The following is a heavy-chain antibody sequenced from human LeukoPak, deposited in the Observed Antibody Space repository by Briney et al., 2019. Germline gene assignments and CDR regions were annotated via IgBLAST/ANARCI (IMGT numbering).Heavy chain of an antibody. CDR3: AKCLQATGWCYFDY. CDR1: GFTFNNYA. CDR2: ISVSCDSQ. D-gene: IGHD1-26*01. J-gene: IGHJ4*02. V-gene: IGHV3-23*01. Sequence: PGGSLRLSCAASGFTFNNYAVSWVRQAPGMGLEWVSAISVSCDSQYYADSVKGRVTISRDNSKNTLYLHMNSLRAEDTALYYCAKCLQATGWCYFDYWGQGTLVAVSS.